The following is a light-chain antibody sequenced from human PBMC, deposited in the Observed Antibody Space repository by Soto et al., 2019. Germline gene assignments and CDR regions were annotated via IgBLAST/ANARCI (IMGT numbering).Light chain of an antibody. CDR2: GNN. Sequence: QSVLTQPPSVSGAPGQRVTISCTGSSSNIGAGYDVHWYQQLPGTAPKLLIYGNNNRPSGVPDRFSGSKSGTSASLAITGLQAEDEAEYYCQSYDSILSGSVFGTGTKVTVL. CDR1: SSNIGAGYD. V-gene: IGLV1-40*01. CDR3: QSYDSILSGSV. J-gene: IGLJ1*01.